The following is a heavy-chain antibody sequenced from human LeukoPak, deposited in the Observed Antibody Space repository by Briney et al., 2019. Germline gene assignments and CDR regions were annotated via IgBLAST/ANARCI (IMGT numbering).Heavy chain of an antibody. J-gene: IGHJ4*02. CDR2: ISSSSTYM. V-gene: IGHV3-21*01. CDR3: ARDISDDN. D-gene: IGHD1-26*01. CDR1: GFTFKNAW. Sequence: GGSLRLSCAASGFTFKNAWMNWVRQAPGRGLEWVSCISSSSTYMLYADSAKGRFTISRDNAKNSLYLQMNSLRAEDTAVYYCARDISDDNWGQGTLVTVSS.